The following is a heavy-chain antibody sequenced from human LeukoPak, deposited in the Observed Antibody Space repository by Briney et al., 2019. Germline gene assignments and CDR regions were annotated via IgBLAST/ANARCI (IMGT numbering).Heavy chain of an antibody. CDR2: ISAYNGNT. CDR3: ARERRITMIVVAQRGMDV. Sequence: ASVKVSCKASGYTFTSYGISWVRQAPGQGLEWMGWISAYNGNTNYAQKLQGRVTMTTDTSTSTAYMELRSLRSDDTAVYYCARERRITMIVVAQRGMDVWGQGTTVTVS. D-gene: IGHD3-22*01. CDR1: GYTFTSYG. J-gene: IGHJ6*02. V-gene: IGHV1-18*01.